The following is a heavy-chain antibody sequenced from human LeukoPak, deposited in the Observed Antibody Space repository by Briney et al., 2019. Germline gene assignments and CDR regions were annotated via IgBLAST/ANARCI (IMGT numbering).Heavy chain of an antibody. CDR3: ARRDCSTTSCYTTLFDY. Sequence: GESLKISCKGSGYSFTSCWIGWVRQMPGKGLEWMGIIYPGDSDTRYSPSFQGQVAISADKSISTAYLQWSSLKASDTAMYYCARRDCSTTSCYTTLFDYWGQGTLVAVSS. CDR1: GYSFTSCW. V-gene: IGHV5-51*01. D-gene: IGHD2-2*02. J-gene: IGHJ4*02. CDR2: IYPGDSDT.